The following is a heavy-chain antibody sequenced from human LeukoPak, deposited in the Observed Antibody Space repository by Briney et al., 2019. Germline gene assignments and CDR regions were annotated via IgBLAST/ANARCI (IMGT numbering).Heavy chain of an antibody. Sequence: PSETLSLTCTVSGGSISISNYYWGWIRQPPGKGLEWIGSMSYSGRTYYNPSLKTRVTVSLDTSKNQFSLNLISVTAADTAVYYCARDGYYYDSSGYYTDYYYYYMDVWGKGTTVTISS. J-gene: IGHJ6*03. V-gene: IGHV4-39*07. CDR2: MSYSGRT. CDR3: ARDGYYYDSSGYYTDYYYYYMDV. D-gene: IGHD3-22*01. CDR1: GGSISISNYY.